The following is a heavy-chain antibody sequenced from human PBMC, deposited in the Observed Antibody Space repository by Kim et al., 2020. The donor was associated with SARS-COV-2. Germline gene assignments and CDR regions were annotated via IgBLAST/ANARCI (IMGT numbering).Heavy chain of an antibody. CDR2: ISNRGST. J-gene: IGHJ4*02. CDR1: GGSISDYF. D-gene: IGHD3-16*01. CDR3: AKERKGDYFSFDS. V-gene: IGHV4-59*13. Sequence: SETLSLTCSVSGGSISDYFWSWIRQTPGEGLEWIGYISNRGSTDYNPSLKSRVSISVDTSKNHLSLKLTSLTAADTAVYYCAKERKGDYFSFDSWDQGTL.